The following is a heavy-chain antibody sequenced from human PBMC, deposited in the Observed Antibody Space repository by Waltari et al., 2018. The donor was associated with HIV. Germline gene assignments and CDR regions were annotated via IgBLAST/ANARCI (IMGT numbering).Heavy chain of an antibody. Sequence: EVQLLESGGDLVQPGGSLRLCCAASGFIFSTNAMSWVRQAPGRGRGLVSSIRANGRETNYAASVQGRFTISRDNSKNILYLQMNSLQAEDTAVYFCAGGFSHVLDYWGQGTLVTVSS. J-gene: IGHJ4*02. D-gene: IGHD5-18*01. CDR3: AGGFSHVLDY. CDR2: IRANGRET. CDR1: GFIFSTNA. V-gene: IGHV3-23*01.